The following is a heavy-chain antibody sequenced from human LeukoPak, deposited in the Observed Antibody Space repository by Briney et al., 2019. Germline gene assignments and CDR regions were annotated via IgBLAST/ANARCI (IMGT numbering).Heavy chain of an antibody. CDR2: IKNKADGGTA. Sequence: PGGSLRLSCAASGFTFSNAWMNWVRRVPGKGLEWLGRIKNKADGGTADYTAPVKGRFTISRDDSKNTVYLQMNSLKTEDTALYYCTTELRNDYGEIVVVTFDHWGQGTLVTVSS. D-gene: IGHD3-22*01. CDR1: GFTFSNAW. CDR3: TTELRNDYGEIVVVTFDH. J-gene: IGHJ4*02. V-gene: IGHV3-15*01.